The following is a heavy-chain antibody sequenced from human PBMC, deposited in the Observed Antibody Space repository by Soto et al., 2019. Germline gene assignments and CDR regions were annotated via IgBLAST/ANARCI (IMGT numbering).Heavy chain of an antibody. CDR2: IYWDDDK. D-gene: IGHD2-21*02. Sequence: QITLKESGPTLVKPTQTLTLTCTFSAFSLSTGGVGVGWIRQPPGKALGWLALIYWDDDKRYSPSLRSRLTITKDTSKNQVVLTMTTMDPVDTATYYCIQSRCGGDCLQSYASYYYYGMDVWGQGTTVTVSS. CDR1: AFSLSTGGVG. CDR3: IQSRCGGDCLQSYASYYYYGMDV. J-gene: IGHJ6*02. V-gene: IGHV2-5*02.